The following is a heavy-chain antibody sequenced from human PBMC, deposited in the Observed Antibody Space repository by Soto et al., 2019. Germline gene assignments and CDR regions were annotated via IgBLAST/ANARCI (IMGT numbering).Heavy chain of an antibody. Sequence: SETLSLTCAVSGGSISTSNWWSWVRQPPGKGLEWIGEVYHSGSTNYNPSFKSRVAMSVDKSKNQFSLKLNSVTAADTALYYCARGAFGRAVLVPDPFDLWGQGTLVTVSS. CDR1: GGSISTSNW. J-gene: IGHJ5*02. V-gene: IGHV4-4*02. D-gene: IGHD2-2*01. CDR3: ARGAFGRAVLVPDPFDL. CDR2: VYHSGST.